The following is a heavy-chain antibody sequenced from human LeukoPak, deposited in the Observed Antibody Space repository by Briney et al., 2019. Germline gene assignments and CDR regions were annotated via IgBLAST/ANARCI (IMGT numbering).Heavy chain of an antibody. CDR1: GGSISSYY. Sequence: PSETLSLTCTVSGGSISSYYWSWIRQPPGKGLEWIGYIYYSGSTNYNPSLKSRVTISVDTSKNQFPLTLSSVTAADTAVYYCARDVGATYDAFDIWGQGTMVTVSS. J-gene: IGHJ3*02. CDR2: IYYSGST. CDR3: ARDVGATYDAFDI. D-gene: IGHD1-26*01. V-gene: IGHV4-59*01.